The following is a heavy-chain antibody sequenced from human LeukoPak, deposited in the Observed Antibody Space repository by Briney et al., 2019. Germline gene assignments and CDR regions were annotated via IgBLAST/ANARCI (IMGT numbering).Heavy chain of an antibody. CDR1: GGTFSSCA. CDR3: ARDRSNYYDSSGYPAFDI. V-gene: IGHV1-69*04. D-gene: IGHD3-22*01. Sequence: ASVKVSCKASGGTFSSCAISWVRQAPGQGLEWMGRIIPILGIANYAQKFQGRVTITADKSTSTAYMELSSLRSEDTAVYYCARDRSNYYDSSGYPAFDIWGQGIMVTVSS. J-gene: IGHJ3*02. CDR2: IIPILGIA.